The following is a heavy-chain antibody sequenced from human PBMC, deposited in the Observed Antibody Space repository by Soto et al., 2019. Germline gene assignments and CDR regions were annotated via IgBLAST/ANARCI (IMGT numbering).Heavy chain of an antibody. Sequence: HPGGSLRLSCAASGFTFSSYSMNWVRQAPGKGLEWVSYISSSSSTIYYADSVKGRFTISRDNAKNSLYLQMNSLRDEDTAVYYCASNGGRSGSYYKLYYYGMDVWGQGTTVTVSS. CDR2: ISSSSSTI. CDR1: GFTFSSYS. V-gene: IGHV3-48*02. J-gene: IGHJ6*02. CDR3: ASNGGRSGSYYKLYYYGMDV. D-gene: IGHD3-10*01.